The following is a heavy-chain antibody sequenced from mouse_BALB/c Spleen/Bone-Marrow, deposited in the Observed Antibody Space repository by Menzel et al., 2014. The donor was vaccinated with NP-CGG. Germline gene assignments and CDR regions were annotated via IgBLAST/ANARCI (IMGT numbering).Heavy chain of an antibody. CDR3: ARGYDYSSWFAY. Sequence: EVHLVESGGGLVQPGGSLKLSCAASGFTFSNYGMSWVRQTPDERLEMIATVNVNGDRTYHPDSVKGRFTISRDNAKNTLSLQMSSLKSEDTAMYYCARGYDYSSWFAYWGQGTLVTVSA. V-gene: IGHV5-6-3*01. J-gene: IGHJ3*01. D-gene: IGHD2-4*01. CDR1: GFTFSNYG. CDR2: VNVNGDRT.